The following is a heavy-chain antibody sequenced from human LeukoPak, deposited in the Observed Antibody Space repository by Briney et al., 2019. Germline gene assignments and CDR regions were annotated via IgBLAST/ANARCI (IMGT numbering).Heavy chain of an antibody. J-gene: IGHJ4*02. CDR2: IYHSGTT. CDR3: AIQAMIAIRDDY. Sequence: GGSLRLSCTASGFIVSDRYMTWARQAPGRGLEWVSLIYHSGTTYYADSVKGRFTISRDNSKNALYLEMNSLRVEDTGIYYCAIQAMIAIRDDYWGQGIMVTVSS. D-gene: IGHD2-21*01. CDR1: GFIVSDRY. V-gene: IGHV3-66*04.